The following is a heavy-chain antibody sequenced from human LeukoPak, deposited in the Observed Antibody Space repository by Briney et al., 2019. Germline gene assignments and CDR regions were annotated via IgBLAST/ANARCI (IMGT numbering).Heavy chain of an antibody. CDR3: ARQYFDNTGYYYFDS. D-gene: IGHD3-22*01. CDR2: HYYSGST. CDR1: GGFITGSSYS. J-gene: IGHJ4*02. Sequence: SETLSLTCTVSGGFITGSSYSWGWIRQSPGKGLEWIGSHYYSGSTYYNPSLKSRVTMSADTSKNQFSLKLSSVTATDTAVYYCARQYFDNTGYYYFDSLGQGTLVTVSS. V-gene: IGHV4-39*01.